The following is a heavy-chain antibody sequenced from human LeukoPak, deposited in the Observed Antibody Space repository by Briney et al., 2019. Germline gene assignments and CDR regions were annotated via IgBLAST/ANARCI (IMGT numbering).Heavy chain of an antibody. CDR2: ISVSGGNT. J-gene: IGHJ4*02. CDR1: GCIFSSFA. CDR3: ARGGGGSYPVTFDY. Sequence: GGSLRLSCTASGCIFSSFAMNWVRQAPGKGLEWVSGISVSGGNTNYADSVKGRFTISRDNSKNTLYLQMNSLRAEDTAVYYCARGGGGSYPVTFDYWGQGTLVTVSS. V-gene: IGHV3-23*01. D-gene: IGHD2-15*01.